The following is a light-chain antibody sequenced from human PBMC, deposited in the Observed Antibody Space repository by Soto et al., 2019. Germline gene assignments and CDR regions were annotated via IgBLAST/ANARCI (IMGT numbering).Light chain of an antibody. Sequence: EIVLTQSPATLSVSPGERATLSCRASQSVSSNLAWYQQNPGQAPRLLIYGASTRATVIPAGFSGSGSGTEFTLTISSLQPDDFATYYCQQYQSSWTFGQGTKVDIK. J-gene: IGKJ1*01. CDR1: QSVSSN. CDR3: QQYQSSWT. V-gene: IGKV3-15*01. CDR2: GAS.